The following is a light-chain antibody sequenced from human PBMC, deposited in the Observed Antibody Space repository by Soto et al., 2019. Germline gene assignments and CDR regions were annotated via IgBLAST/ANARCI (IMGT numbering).Light chain of an antibody. Sequence: DIQMTQSPSTLSASIGDRVTITCRASQGITTFLAWYQQKPGKAPQILIYDASKLEPGVPSRLSGGGSGTEFTLTISSLQPDDFATYYCQQYSTYPLTFGGETKVDIK. J-gene: IGKJ4*01. CDR1: QGITTF. V-gene: IGKV1-5*01. CDR2: DAS. CDR3: QQYSTYPLT.